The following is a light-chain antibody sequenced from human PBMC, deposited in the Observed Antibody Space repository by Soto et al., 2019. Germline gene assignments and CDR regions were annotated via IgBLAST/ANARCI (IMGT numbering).Light chain of an antibody. J-gene: IGKJ1*01. V-gene: IGKV1-5*03. CDR3: QHYNSYSEA. Sequence: DIPIAQSISTLTRSVGDRVTIACRASQTISSWLAWYQQKPGKAPKLLIYKASTLKSGVPPRFSGSGSGTEFTLTISSLQPDDFATYYCQHYNSYSEAFGQRTKVDIK. CDR2: KAS. CDR1: QTISSW.